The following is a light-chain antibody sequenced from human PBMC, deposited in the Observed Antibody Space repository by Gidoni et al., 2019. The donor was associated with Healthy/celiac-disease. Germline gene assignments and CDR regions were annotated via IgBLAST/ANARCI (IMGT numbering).Light chain of an antibody. CDR2: GAS. J-gene: IGKJ2*01. Sequence: DIVMTQSPATLSVSPGERATLSCRASQSVSSNLAWYQQKPGQAPRLLIYGASTRATGIPARFSGSGSGTEFTLTISSLQSEDFAVYYCQQYNNWPPATFXXXTKLEIK. V-gene: IGKV3-15*01. CDR3: QQYNNWPPAT. CDR1: QSVSSN.